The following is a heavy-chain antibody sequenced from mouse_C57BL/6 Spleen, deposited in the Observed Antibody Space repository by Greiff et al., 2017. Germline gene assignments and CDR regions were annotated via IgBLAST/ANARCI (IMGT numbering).Heavy chain of an antibody. CDR2: IYPGSGST. V-gene: IGHV1-55*01. Sequence: QVQLQQPGAELVKPGASVKMSCKASGYAFTSYWITWVKQRPGQGLEWIGDIYPGSGSTNYNEKFKSKATLTVYSSSSTAYRQLSSLTSEDSAVDYCARRGVTTVVATDYWGQGTTLTVSS. J-gene: IGHJ2*01. CDR3: ARRGVTTVVATDY. CDR1: GYAFTSYW. D-gene: IGHD1-1*01.